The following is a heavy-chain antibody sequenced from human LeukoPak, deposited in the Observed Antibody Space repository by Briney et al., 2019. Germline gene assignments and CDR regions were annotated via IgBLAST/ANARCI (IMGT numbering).Heavy chain of an antibody. CDR1: GFTFSSYG. CDR3: AKDSESGYYGSGSYFDY. D-gene: IGHD3-10*01. V-gene: IGHV3-30*18. Sequence: GGSLRPSCAASGFTFSSYGMHWVRQAPGKGLEWVAVISYDGSNKYYADSVKGRFTISRDNSKNTLYLQMNSLRAEDTAVYYCAKDSESGYYGSGSYFDYWGQGTLVTVSS. CDR2: ISYDGSNK. J-gene: IGHJ4*02.